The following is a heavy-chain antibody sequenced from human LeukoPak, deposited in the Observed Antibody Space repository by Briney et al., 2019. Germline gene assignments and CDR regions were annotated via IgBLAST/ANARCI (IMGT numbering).Heavy chain of an antibody. CDR3: ARGGSEQLDYYFDY. J-gene: IGHJ4*02. CDR2: ISSSSSYT. D-gene: IGHD6-13*01. CDR1: GFTFSDYY. V-gene: IGHV3-11*06. Sequence: GGSLRLSCAASGFTFSDYYMSWIRQAPGKGLEWVSYISSSSSYTNYADSVKGRFTISRDNAENSLYLQMNSLRAEDTAVYYCARGGSEQLDYYFDYWGQGTLVTVSS.